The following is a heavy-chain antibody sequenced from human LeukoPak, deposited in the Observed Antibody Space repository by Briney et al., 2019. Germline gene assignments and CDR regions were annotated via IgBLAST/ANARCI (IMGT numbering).Heavy chain of an antibody. J-gene: IGHJ4*02. CDR3: ARRRYYDFWIDY. CDR1: GGSISSGSYY. V-gene: IGHV4-61*02. D-gene: IGHD3-3*01. Sequence: SETLSLTCTVSGGSISSGSYYWSWIRQPAGKGLEWIGRIYTSGSTNYNPSLKSRVTISVDTSKNQFSLKLSSVTAADMAVYYCARRRYYDFWIDYWGQGTLVTVSS. CDR2: IYTSGST.